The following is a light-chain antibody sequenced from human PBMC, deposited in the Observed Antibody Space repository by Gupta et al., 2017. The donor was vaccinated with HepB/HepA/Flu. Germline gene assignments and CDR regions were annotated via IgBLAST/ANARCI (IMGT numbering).Light chain of an antibody. CDR1: SSDVGSHNS. CDR3: CSYADSYTYV. CDR2: DVS. Sequence: QSAPTQPASVSGSTGPSITISCTGTSSDVGSHNSVTWYQQHPGKAPKFLIYDVSNRPSGVSYRFSGSKSGNTASLTVSGLQAEDDAYYYCCSYADSYTYVFGTGTKVTVL. V-gene: IGLV2-14*03. J-gene: IGLJ1*01.